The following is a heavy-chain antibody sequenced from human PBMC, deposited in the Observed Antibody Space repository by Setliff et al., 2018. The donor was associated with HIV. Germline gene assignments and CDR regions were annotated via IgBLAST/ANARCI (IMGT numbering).Heavy chain of an antibody. CDR3: ARLPSSYYYYYMDV. Sequence: SETLSLTCTVSGGSISNNSYYWGWVRQPPGKGPEWLGSIYYSGSTSYNPSLKSRVTISVDTSKNQFSLKLSSVTSADTAVYYCARLPSSYYYYYMDVWGKGTTVTVSS. CDR1: GGSISNNSYY. CDR2: IYYSGST. V-gene: IGHV4-39*01. J-gene: IGHJ6*03.